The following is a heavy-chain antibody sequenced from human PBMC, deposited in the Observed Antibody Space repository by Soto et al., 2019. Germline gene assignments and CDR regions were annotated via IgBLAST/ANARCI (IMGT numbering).Heavy chain of an antibody. J-gene: IGHJ6*02. CDR3: ARNGTYSSSLSQYSGMDV. D-gene: IGHD1-26*01. V-gene: IGHV1-69*01. CDR1: GGTFDNFI. CDR2: IVPMLGTP. Sequence: QVQLVQSGAEVKEPGSSVRVSCKASGGTFDNFITNWVRQTPGRGLEWMGGIVPMLGTPTYAEKFKGRVTISATGSTSTMYMEVTSLRSEDTAIYYCARNGTYSSSLSQYSGMDVWGQGTTVTVSS.